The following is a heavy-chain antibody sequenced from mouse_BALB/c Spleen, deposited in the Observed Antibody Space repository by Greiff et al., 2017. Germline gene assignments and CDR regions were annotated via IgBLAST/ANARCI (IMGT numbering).Heavy chain of an antibody. D-gene: IGHD1-2*01. CDR2: INPYNGDT. Sequence: VQLKQSGPELVKPGASVKISCKASGYSFTGYFMNWVKQRHGKSLEWIGRINPYNGDTFYNQRFKGKATLTVDKSSSTAHMEYLSLTSEDSAVYYCGRVTTATDAMDYWGQGTSVTVSS. CDR1: GYSFTGYF. J-gene: IGHJ4*01. V-gene: IGHV1-37*01. CDR3: GRVTTATDAMDY.